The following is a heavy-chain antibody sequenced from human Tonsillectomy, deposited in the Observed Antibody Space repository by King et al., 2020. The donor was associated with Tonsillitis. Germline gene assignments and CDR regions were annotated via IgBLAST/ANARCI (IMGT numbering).Heavy chain of an antibody. J-gene: IGHJ6*02. CDR1: GFTFSSYG. CDR3: AKARVGSSWPYYYYGMDV. Sequence: VQLVESGGGVVQPGRSLRLSCAASGFTFSSYGMHWVRQAPGKGLEWVAVISYDGSNKYYADSVKGRFTISRDISKNTLYLQMNSLRAEDTAVYYCAKARVGSSWPYYYYGMDVWGQGTTVTVSS. D-gene: IGHD6-13*01. CDR2: ISYDGSNK. V-gene: IGHV3-30*18.